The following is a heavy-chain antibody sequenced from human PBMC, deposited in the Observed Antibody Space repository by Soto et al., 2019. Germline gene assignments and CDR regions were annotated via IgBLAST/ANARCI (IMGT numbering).Heavy chain of an antibody. V-gene: IGHV3-30*18. CDR1: GFTFSSYG. Sequence: PGGSLRLSCAASGFTFSSYGMHWVRQAPGKGLEWVAVISYDGSNKYYADSVKGRFTISRDNSKNTLYLQMNSLRAEDTAVYYCAKGIASPGPLPHAEYFQHWGQGTLVTVSS. CDR3: AKGIASPGPLPHAEYFQH. D-gene: IGHD2-15*01. CDR2: ISYDGSNK. J-gene: IGHJ1*01.